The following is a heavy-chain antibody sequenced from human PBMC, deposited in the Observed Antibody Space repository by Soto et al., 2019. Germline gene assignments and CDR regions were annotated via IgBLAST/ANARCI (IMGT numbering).Heavy chain of an antibody. D-gene: IGHD3-22*01. CDR3: AKDWTDYYDSSGQVDY. CDR1: GFTFSSYG. J-gene: IGHJ4*02. CDR2: ISYDGSNK. Sequence: QVQLVESGGGVVQPGRSLRLSCAASGFTFSSYGMHWVRQAPGKGLEWVAVISYDGSNKYYADSVKGRFTISRDNSKNTLYLQMNSRRAEDTAVYYCAKDWTDYYDSSGQVDYWGQGTLVTVSS. V-gene: IGHV3-30*18.